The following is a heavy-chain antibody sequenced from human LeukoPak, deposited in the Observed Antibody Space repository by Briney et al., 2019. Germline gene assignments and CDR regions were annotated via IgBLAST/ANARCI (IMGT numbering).Heavy chain of an antibody. V-gene: IGHV4-59*01. Sequence: SETLSLTCTVSGGSISSYYWSWIRQPPGKGLEWIGYIYYSGSTNYNPSLKSRVTISVDTSKNQFSLKLSSVTAADTAVYYCAGTDYDFWSGYRYYGMDVWGQGTTVTVSS. CDR1: GGSISSYY. CDR3: AGTDYDFWSGYRYYGMDV. CDR2: IYYSGST. D-gene: IGHD3-3*01. J-gene: IGHJ6*02.